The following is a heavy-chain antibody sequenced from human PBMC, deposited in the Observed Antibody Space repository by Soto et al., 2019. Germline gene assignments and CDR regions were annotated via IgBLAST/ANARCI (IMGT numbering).Heavy chain of an antibody. CDR2: ISYDGSIK. D-gene: IGHD6-13*01. V-gene: IGHV3-30*18. J-gene: IGHJ4*02. Sequence: QVQLVESGGGVVQPWRSLRLSCTASGFTFSSFGMHWVRQAPGKGLEWVAVISYDGSIKRYADSVKGRFTMSRDTSRNTLYLQTNCRTAEDTAVYYRANRTAEVGPIESWGQGTRVTVSS. CDR3: ANRTAEVGPIES. CDR1: GFTFSSFG.